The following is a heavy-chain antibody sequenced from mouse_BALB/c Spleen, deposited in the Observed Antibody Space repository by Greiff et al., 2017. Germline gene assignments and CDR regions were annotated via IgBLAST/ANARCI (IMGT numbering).Heavy chain of an antibody. CDR3: ARDHDYDAMDY. Sequence: EVKVVESGGGLVQPGGSLKLSCAASGFTFSSYGMSWVRQTPDKRLELVATINSNGGSTYYPDSVKGRFTISRDNAKNTLYLQMSSLKSEDTAMYYCARDHDYDAMDYWGQGTSVTVAS. CDR1: GFTFSSYG. CDR2: INSNGGST. J-gene: IGHJ4*01. V-gene: IGHV5-6-3*01.